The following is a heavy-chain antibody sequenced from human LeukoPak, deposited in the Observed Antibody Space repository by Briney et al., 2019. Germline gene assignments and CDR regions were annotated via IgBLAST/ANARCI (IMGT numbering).Heavy chain of an antibody. CDR2: LHHSGST. V-gene: IGHV4-38-2*01. CDR1: GYSITSTYW. CDR3: ARVGGDDSTGHYSVDY. J-gene: IGHJ4*02. Sequence: PSETLSLTCAVSGYSITSTYWWGWIRQTPGRGLGWIGSLHHSGSTSYSPSLKSRVTISVDTSKNQFSLRLSSVTAADTAVYYCARVGGDDSTGHYSVDYWGQGTLVTVSS. D-gene: IGHD3-22*01.